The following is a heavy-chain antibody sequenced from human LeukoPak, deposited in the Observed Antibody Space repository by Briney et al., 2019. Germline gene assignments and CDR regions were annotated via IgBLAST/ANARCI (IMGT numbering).Heavy chain of an antibody. Sequence: SVKVSCKASGVTFSTFAYYAISWVRQAPGQGLEWMGGIIPSFATANYAQKFQGRVTITAVRSTNTAYMELSSLTIDDTAVYYCARDMIRGQSPRYFDYWGQGTLVTVSS. D-gene: IGHD3-10*01. CDR1: GVTFSTFAYYA. CDR3: ARDMIRGQSPRYFDY. CDR2: IIPSFATA. V-gene: IGHV1-69*06. J-gene: IGHJ4*02.